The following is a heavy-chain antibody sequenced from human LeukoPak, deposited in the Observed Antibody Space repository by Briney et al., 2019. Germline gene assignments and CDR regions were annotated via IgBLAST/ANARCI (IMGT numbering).Heavy chain of an antibody. V-gene: IGHV4-59*12. Sequence: SETLSLTCTVSGGSISSYYWSWIRQPPGKGLEWIGEVNLQGSTNYNPSLMRRVAISVDTSANHVSLQLTSVTAADTAVYYCARGRYAITMVRGVIGGVAQGSGYSFDYWGQGTLVTVSS. D-gene: IGHD3-10*01. CDR1: GGSISSYY. CDR2: VNLQGST. J-gene: IGHJ4*02. CDR3: ARGRYAITMVRGVIGGVAQGSGYSFDY.